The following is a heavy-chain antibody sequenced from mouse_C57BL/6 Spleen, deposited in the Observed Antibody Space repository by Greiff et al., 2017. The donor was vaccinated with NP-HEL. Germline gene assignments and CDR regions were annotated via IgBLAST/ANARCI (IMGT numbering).Heavy chain of an antibody. CDR3: TGNYAMDY. CDR1: GYTFTSYW. J-gene: IGHJ4*01. Sequence: VHVKQSGPELVKPGASVKMSCKTSGYTFTSYWMHWVKQRPGQGLEWIGAIYPGNSDTSYNQKFKGKAKLTAVTSASTAYMELSSLTNEDSAVYYCTGNYAMDYWGQGTSVTVSS. V-gene: IGHV1-5*01. CDR2: IYPGNSDT.